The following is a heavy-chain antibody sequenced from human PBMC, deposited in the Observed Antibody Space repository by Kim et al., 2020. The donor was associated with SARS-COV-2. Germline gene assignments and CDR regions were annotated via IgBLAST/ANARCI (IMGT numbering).Heavy chain of an antibody. D-gene: IGHD6-13*01. CDR2: ISSSDGAV. Sequence: GGSLRLSCEASGFTFSDYFMTWIRQAPGKGLEWISYISSSDGAVYYVDSVKGRFTISRDNARNSLYLQMNSLTVEDTAVYYCAKVGPGSSSWSLDCWGQG. CDR3: AKVGPGSSSWSLDC. V-gene: IGHV3-11*01. J-gene: IGHJ4*02. CDR1: GFTFSDYF.